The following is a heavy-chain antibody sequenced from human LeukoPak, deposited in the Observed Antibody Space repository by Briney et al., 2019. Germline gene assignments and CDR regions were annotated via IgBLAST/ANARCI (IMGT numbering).Heavy chain of an antibody. J-gene: IGHJ6*02. D-gene: IGHD3-10*01. CDR3: ARGGWFGELLDYYGMDV. V-gene: IGHV4-59*08. CDR1: GGSISSYY. CDR2: IYYSGST. Sequence: SETLSLTCTVSGGSISSYYWSWIRQPPGKGLEWIGYIYYSGSTNYNPSLKSRVTISVDTSMNQFSPKLSSVTAADTAVYYCARGGWFGELLDYYGMDVWGQGTTVTVSS.